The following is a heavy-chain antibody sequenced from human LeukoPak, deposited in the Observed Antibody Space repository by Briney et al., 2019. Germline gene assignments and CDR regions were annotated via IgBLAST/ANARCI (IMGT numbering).Heavy chain of an antibody. CDR1: GDSVSSNSAA. CDR2: TYYRSKWYN. V-gene: IGHV6-1*01. D-gene: IGHD1-1*01. Sequence: SQTLSLTCAISGDSVSSNSAAWNWTRQSPSRGLEWLGRTYYRSKWYNDYAGSVKSRITINPDTSKNQFSLQLNSVTPEDTAVYYCAREGLGWNDASYFDYWGQGTLVTVSS. J-gene: IGHJ4*02. CDR3: AREGLGWNDASYFDY.